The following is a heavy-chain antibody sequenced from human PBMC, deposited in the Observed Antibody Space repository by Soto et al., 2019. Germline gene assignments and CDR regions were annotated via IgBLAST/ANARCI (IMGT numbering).Heavy chain of an antibody. CDR2: IGGRGHTT. CDR1: GFTFNNYA. Sequence: EVQLLESGGGLVQPGGSLRLSCAASGFTFNNYAMAWVRKAPGKGLEWVSNIGGRGHTTYYAGSVKGRFTVSRDNSKSPLSLQMSSLRAEDTAVYYCVKGAATSDWRGGLFDHWRLGTLVTVSS. D-gene: IGHD2-21*02. J-gene: IGHJ4*02. CDR3: VKGAATSDWRGGLFDH. V-gene: IGHV3-23*01.